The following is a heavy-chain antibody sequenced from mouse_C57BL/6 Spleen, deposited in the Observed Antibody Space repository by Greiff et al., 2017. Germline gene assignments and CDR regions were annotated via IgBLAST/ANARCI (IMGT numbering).Heavy chain of an antibody. CDR2: IHPNSGST. CDR1: GYTFTNYW. D-gene: IGHD1-1*01. V-gene: IGHV1-64*01. J-gene: IGHJ2*01. Sequence: VQLQQPGAELVKPGASVKLSCKASGYTFTNYWMHWVKQRPGQGLEWIGMIHPNSGSTNYNEKFKSKATLTVDKSSSTAYMQLSSLTSEDSAIYYCARLAPYYDNSYDYFDSWGQGTTLTVSS. CDR3: ARLAPYYDNSYDYFDS.